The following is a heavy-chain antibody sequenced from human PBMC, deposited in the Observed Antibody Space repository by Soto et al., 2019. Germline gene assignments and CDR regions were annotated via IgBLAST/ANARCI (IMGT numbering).Heavy chain of an antibody. J-gene: IGHJ4*02. V-gene: IGHV4-59*01. Sequence: LSLTCTVSGGSISSYYWSWIRQPPGKGLEWIGYIYYSGSTNYNPSLKSRVTISVDTSKNQFSLKLSSVTAADTAVYYCARGRDYDFWSGYFYFDYWRQGTLVTVSS. D-gene: IGHD3-3*01. CDR1: GGSISSYY. CDR3: ARGRDYDFWSGYFYFDY. CDR2: IYYSGST.